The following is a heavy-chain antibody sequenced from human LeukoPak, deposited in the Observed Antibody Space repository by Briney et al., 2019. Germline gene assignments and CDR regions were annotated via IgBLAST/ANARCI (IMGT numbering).Heavy chain of an antibody. Sequence: GGSLRLSCAASGFTVSSNYMSWVRQAPGKGLEWVSVIYSGGSTYYADSVKGRFTISRDNSKNTLYLQMNGLRAEDTAVYYCAREVAAAGIGYYYYYGMDVWGQGTTVTVSS. CDR1: GFTVSSNY. J-gene: IGHJ6*02. CDR3: AREVAAAGIGYYYYYGMDV. D-gene: IGHD6-13*01. V-gene: IGHV3-66*01. CDR2: IYSGGST.